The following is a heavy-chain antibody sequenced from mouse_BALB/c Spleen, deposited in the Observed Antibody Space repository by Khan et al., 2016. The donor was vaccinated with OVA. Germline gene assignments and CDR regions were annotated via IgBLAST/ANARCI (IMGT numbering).Heavy chain of an antibody. Sequence: DLVKPGASVKLSCKASGYTFTSYWISWIKQRPGQGLEWIGRIAPGSGSDYYNDMFKGKATLTIDTSSSTAYIQVRSLSSEDSAVYFCARSNYYGSGLYAMDYWGQGTSVTVSS. CDR3: ARSNYYGSGLYAMDY. CDR1: GYTFTSYW. J-gene: IGHJ4*01. CDR2: IAPGSGSD. V-gene: IGHV1S41*01. D-gene: IGHD1-1*01.